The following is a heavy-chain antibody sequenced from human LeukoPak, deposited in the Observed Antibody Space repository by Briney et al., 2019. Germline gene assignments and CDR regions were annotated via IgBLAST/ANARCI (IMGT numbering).Heavy chain of an antibody. CDR2: ISVYSGNT. CDR1: GYTFTSYG. V-gene: IGHV1-18*01. J-gene: IGHJ3*02. CDR3: AKDRPLDAFDI. Sequence: ASVKVSCKASGYTFTSYGITWVRQAPGQGLEWMGWISVYSGNTNYAQKFQGRVTMTTDTSTSTAYMELRSLRSDDTAVYYCAKDRPLDAFDIWGQGTMVIVSS.